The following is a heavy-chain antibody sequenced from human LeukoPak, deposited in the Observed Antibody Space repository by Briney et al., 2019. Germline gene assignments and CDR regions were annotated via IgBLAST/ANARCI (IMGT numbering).Heavy chain of an antibody. J-gene: IGHJ4*02. D-gene: IGHD5-12*01. CDR3: ARDQAGVDIVATMGY. CDR1: GFTFSSYA. CDR2: ISYDGSNK. V-gene: IGHV3-30*04. Sequence: PGGSLRLSCAASGFTFSSYAMHWVRQAPGKGLEWVAVISYDGSNKYYADSVKGRFTISRDNSKNTLYLQMNSLRAEATAVYYCARDQAGVDIVATMGYWGQGTLVTVSS.